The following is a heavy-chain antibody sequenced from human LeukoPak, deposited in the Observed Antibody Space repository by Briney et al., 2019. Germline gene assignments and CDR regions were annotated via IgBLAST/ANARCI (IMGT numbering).Heavy chain of an antibody. V-gene: IGHV1-2*06. J-gene: IGHJ5*02. CDR3: ARDLVIVPTTTKRDSWFDP. CDR1: SDYCTTYY. CDR2: NPNNRGT. Sequence: MFCSTSSDYCTTYYWHGWVREPRGKVLECVRLNPNNRGTNYAQKFQGRVTMTRDTSISTAYMELSRLRSDDTAVYYCARDLVIVPTTTKRDSWFDPWGQGTLVTVSS. D-gene: IGHD2/OR15-2a*01.